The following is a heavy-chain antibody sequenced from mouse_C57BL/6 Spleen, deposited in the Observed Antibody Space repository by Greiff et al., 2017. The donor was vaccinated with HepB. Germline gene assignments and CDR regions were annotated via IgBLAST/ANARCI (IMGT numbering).Heavy chain of an antibody. D-gene: IGHD2-4*01. CDR1: GYTFTDYE. CDR3: TTDYDDGFDY. CDR2: IDPETGGT. Sequence: VQLQQSGAELVRPVASVTLSCKASGYTFTDYEMHWVKQTSVHGLEWIGAIDPETGGTAYNQKFKGKAILTADKSSSTAYMELRSLTSEDSAVYYCTTDYDDGFDYWGQGTTLTVSS. J-gene: IGHJ2*01. V-gene: IGHV1-15*01.